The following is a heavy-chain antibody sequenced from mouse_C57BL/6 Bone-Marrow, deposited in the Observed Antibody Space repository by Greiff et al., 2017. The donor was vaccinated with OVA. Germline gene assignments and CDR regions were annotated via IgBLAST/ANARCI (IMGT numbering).Heavy chain of an antibody. D-gene: IGHD1-1*01. CDR1: GYSITSGYD. Sequence: EVQGVESGPGMVKPSQSLSLTCTVTGYSITSGYDWHWIRHFPGNKLEWMGYISYSGSTNYNPSLKSRISITHDTSKNHFFLKLNSVTTEDTATYYCAREGYYEGYYAMDYWGQGTSVTVSS. CDR3: AREGYYEGYYAMDY. CDR2: ISYSGST. V-gene: IGHV3-1*01. J-gene: IGHJ4*01.